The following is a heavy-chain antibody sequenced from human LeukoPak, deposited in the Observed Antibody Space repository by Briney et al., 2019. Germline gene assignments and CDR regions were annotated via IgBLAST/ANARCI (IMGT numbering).Heavy chain of an antibody. CDR2: IDSDVSVT. Sequence: GGSLRLSCAASGFTFSDYRMHWVRQAPGKGLVWVSCIDSDVSVTTYADSVKGRFTISRDNAKNTLFLQMNSLRAEDTAVYYCARVVGGVPFWGQGTLVTVSS. CDR1: GFTFSDYR. D-gene: IGHD1-26*01. CDR3: ARVVGGVPF. J-gene: IGHJ4*02. V-gene: IGHV3-74*01.